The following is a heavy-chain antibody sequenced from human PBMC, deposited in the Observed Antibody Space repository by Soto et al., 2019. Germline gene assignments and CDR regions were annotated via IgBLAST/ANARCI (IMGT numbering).Heavy chain of an antibody. CDR2: IWYDGSNK. V-gene: IGHV3-33*01. CDR1: GFTFSSYG. D-gene: IGHD2-15*01. CDR3: ARDWAVVPEDWFDP. Sequence: QVQLVESGGGVVQPGRSLRLSCAASGFTFSSYGMHWVRQAPGKGLEWVAVIWYDGSNKYYADSVKGRFTISRDNSKNTLYLQMNSLRAEDTAVYYCARDWAVVPEDWFDPWGQGTLVTVSS. J-gene: IGHJ5*02.